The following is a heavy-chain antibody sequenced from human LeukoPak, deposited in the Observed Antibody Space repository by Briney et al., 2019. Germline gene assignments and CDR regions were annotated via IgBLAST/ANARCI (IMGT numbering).Heavy chain of an antibody. Sequence: GGSLRLSCAASGFTFSSYAMSWVRQAPGKGLEWVSGISGSGAGTYHADSVKGRFTISRDNSKNTLYLQMDSLRAEDTAVYYCAKTPSGYHHLYYLDYWGQGTLVTVSS. J-gene: IGHJ4*02. V-gene: IGHV3-23*01. CDR2: ISGSGAGT. D-gene: IGHD3-22*01. CDR1: GFTFSSYA. CDR3: AKTPSGYHHLYYLDY.